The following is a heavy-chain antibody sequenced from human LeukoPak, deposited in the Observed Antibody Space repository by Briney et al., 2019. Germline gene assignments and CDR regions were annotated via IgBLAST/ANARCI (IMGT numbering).Heavy chain of an antibody. CDR2: ISSSGSTI. CDR1: GFTFDDYG. J-gene: IGHJ6*04. V-gene: IGHV3-48*03. CDR3: AELGITMIGGV. D-gene: IGHD3-10*02. Sequence: GGSLRLSCAASGFTFDDYGMSWVRQAPGKGLEWVSYISSSGSTIYYADSVKGRFTISRDNAKNSLYLQMNSLRAEDTAVYYCAELGITMIGGVRGKGTTVTISS.